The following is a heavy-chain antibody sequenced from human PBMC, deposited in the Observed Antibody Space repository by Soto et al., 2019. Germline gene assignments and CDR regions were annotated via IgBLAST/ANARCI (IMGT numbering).Heavy chain of an antibody. CDR3: ATLFLLRSGYCSGGSCRANYYGMDV. D-gene: IGHD2-15*01. CDR1: GYTLTELS. Sequence: ASVKVSCKVSGYTLTELSMHWVRQAPGKGLEWMGGFDPEDGETIYAQKFQGRVTMTEDTSTDTAYMELSSLRSEDTAVYYCATLFLLRSGYCSGGSCRANYYGMDVRGQRTTVTVSS. J-gene: IGHJ6*02. CDR2: FDPEDGET. V-gene: IGHV1-24*01.